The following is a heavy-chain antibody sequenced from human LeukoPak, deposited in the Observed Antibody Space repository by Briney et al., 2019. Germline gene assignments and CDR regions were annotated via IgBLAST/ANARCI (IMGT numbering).Heavy chain of an antibody. V-gene: IGHV3-13*01. CDR1: GFTFSSYD. CDR3: ARGPYYGGNSDAFDI. J-gene: IGHJ3*02. Sequence: PGGSLRLSCAASGFTFSSYDMHWVRQATGKGLEWVSAIGTAGDTYYPGSVKGRFTISRENAKNSLYLQMNSLRAGDTAVYYCARGPYYGGNSDAFDIWGQGTMVTVSS. D-gene: IGHD4-23*01. CDR2: IGTAGDT.